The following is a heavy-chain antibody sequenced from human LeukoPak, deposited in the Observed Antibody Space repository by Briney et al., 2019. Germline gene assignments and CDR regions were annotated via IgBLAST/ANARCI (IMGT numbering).Heavy chain of an antibody. Sequence: GGSLRLSCAASGFTFSSYSMNWVRQAPGKGLEWVSTISGSGANIYYADSVKGRFTVSRENSKNTLYLQVNSLRLEDTAVYYCAKHEYCSGGSCYLDYWGQGTLVTVSS. CDR1: GFTFSSYS. CDR3: AKHEYCSGGSCYLDY. D-gene: IGHD2-15*01. CDR2: ISGSGANI. V-gene: IGHV3-23*01. J-gene: IGHJ4*02.